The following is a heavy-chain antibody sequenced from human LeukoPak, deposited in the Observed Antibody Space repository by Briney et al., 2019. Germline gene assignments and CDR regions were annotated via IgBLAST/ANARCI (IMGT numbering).Heavy chain of an antibody. Sequence: RAAETLSLTCAVSGGSISSNNWWSWVRQPPGRGLEWIGEIIHGGSTNYNPSLKNRVTISVDKSKNQFSLKLTSVTAADTAVYYCARGHSDRGPLGYWGQGILVTVSS. D-gene: IGHD1-26*01. J-gene: IGHJ4*02. CDR1: GGSISSNNW. CDR2: IIHGGST. V-gene: IGHV4-4*02. CDR3: ARGHSDRGPLGY.